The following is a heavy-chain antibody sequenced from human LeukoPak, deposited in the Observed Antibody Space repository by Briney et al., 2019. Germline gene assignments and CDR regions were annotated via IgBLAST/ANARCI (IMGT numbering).Heavy chain of an antibody. CDR1: GGTFSRYA. CDR3: VFDSSGYLSRSLPPYFDS. D-gene: IGHD3-22*01. Sequence: SVKVSCKASGGTFSRYAISWVRQAPAQGLEWMGGIIPIFGTAKYAQKFQGRVTLTTDESTSTAYMELSSLRSEDTAVYYCVFDSSGYLSRSLPPYFDSWGQGTLVTVSS. CDR2: IIPIFGTA. J-gene: IGHJ4*02. V-gene: IGHV1-69*05.